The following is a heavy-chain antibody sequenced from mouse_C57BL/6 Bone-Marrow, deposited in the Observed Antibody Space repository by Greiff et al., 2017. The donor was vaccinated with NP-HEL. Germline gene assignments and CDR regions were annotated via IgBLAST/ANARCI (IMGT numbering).Heavy chain of an antibody. CDR3: ARRDYCGRRFAY. D-gene: IGHD1-2*01. Sequence: EVMLVESGPELVKPGASVKISCKASGYSFTGYYMNWVKQRPEKSLEWIGEINPSTGGTTYNQKFKAKATLTVDKSSSTAYMQLKSLTSEDSAVYYCARRDYCGRRFAYWGQGTLVTVSA. V-gene: IGHV1-42*01. CDR1: GYSFTGYY. CDR2: INPSTGGT. J-gene: IGHJ3*01.